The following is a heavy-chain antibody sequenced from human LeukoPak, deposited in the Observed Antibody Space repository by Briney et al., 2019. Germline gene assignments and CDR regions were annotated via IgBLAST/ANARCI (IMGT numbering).Heavy chain of an antibody. D-gene: IGHD3-9*01. CDR3: ARANFDWFPMANWFDP. CDR2: IYYYGST. J-gene: IGHJ5*02. Sequence: SETLSLTCTVSGDSISPYYWSWIRQPPGKGLEWIGYIYYYGSTNYNPSLKSRVTMSVDTSKNQFSLNLSSVTAADTAVYYCARANFDWFPMANWFDPWGQGTLVTVSS. CDR1: GDSISPYY. V-gene: IGHV4-59*12.